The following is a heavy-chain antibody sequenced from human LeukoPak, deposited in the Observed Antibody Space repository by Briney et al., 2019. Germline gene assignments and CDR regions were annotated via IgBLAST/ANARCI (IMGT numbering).Heavy chain of an antibody. CDR1: GFTFSSYG. V-gene: IGHV3-30*18. CDR2: ISYDGSNK. Sequence: PGRSLRLSCAASGFTFSSYGMHWVRQAPGKGLEWVAVISYDGSNKYYADSVKGRFTISRDNSKNTLYLQMNSLRAEDTAVYDCAKDPPLEDMGVVRATTSYWGKGTLVTVSS. D-gene: IGHD2-2*01. J-gene: IGHJ4*02. CDR3: AKDPPLEDMGVVRATTSY.